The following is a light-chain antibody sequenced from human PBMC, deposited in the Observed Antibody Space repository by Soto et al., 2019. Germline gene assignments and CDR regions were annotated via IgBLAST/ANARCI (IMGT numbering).Light chain of an antibody. CDR2: WAS. J-gene: IGKJ1*01. Sequence: DIVMTQSPDSLAVSLGERATIICKSSQSVLYSSTNKNYLAWYQQKPGQPPNLLIYWASTRESGVPDRFSGSGSGTDFTLTISSLQAEDVAVYYCQQYYTTPLSFGQGTKVEIK. CDR1: QSVLYSSTNKNY. CDR3: QQYYTTPLS. V-gene: IGKV4-1*01.